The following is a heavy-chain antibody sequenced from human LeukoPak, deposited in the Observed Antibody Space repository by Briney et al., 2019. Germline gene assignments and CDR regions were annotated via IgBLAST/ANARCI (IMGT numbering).Heavy chain of an antibody. J-gene: IGHJ5*02. Sequence: SETLSLTCAVYGGSFSGYYWSWIRQPPGKGLEWIGEINHSGSTNYNPSLKSRVTISVDTSKNQFSLKLSSVTAADTAVYYCARTRIRFDPWGQGTLVTVSS. CDR3: ARTRIRFDP. CDR2: INHSGST. V-gene: IGHV4-34*01. D-gene: IGHD2-15*01. CDR1: GGSFSGYY.